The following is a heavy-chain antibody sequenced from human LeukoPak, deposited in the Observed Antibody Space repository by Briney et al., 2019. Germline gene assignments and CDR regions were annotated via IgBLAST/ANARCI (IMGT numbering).Heavy chain of an antibody. D-gene: IGHD6-13*01. Sequence: SETLSLTCTVSGGSISSYYWSWIRQPPGKGLEWIGYIYYSGSTNYNPSLKSRVTISVDTSKNQFSLKLSSVTAADTAVYYCARGSFRSSFFYYGMDVWGQGTAVTVSS. J-gene: IGHJ6*02. CDR1: GGSISSYY. V-gene: IGHV4-59*01. CDR2: IYYSGST. CDR3: ARGSFRSSFFYYGMDV.